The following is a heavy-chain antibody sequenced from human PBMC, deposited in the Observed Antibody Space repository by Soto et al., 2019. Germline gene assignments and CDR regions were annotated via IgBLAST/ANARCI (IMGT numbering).Heavy chain of an antibody. CDR2: ISGSGGST. D-gene: IGHD6-13*01. J-gene: IGHJ6*02. V-gene: IGHV3-23*01. CDR3: AKDPPSERMQPDYGMDV. CDR1: GFTFSIYA. Sequence: QPGGSLRLSCAASGFTFSIYAMSWVRQAPGKGLEWVSAISGSGGSTYYADSVKGRFTISRDNSKNTLYLQMNSLRAEDTAVYYCAKDPPSERMQPDYGMDVWGQGTTVPSP.